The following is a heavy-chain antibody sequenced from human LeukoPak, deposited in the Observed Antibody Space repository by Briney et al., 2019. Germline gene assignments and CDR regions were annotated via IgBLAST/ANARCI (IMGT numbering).Heavy chain of an antibody. CDR3: ARDLLGYCSGGSCYSANANDAFDI. J-gene: IGHJ3*02. CDR2: IKQDGNEK. D-gene: IGHD2-15*01. CDR1: GFTFSSYW. V-gene: IGHV3-7*01. Sequence: PGGSLRLSCAASGFTFSSYWMSWVRQAPGKGLEWVANIKQDGNEKYYVDSVKGRFTISRDNAKNSLYLQMNSLRAEDTAVYYCARDLLGYCSGGSCYSANANDAFDIWGQGTMVTVSS.